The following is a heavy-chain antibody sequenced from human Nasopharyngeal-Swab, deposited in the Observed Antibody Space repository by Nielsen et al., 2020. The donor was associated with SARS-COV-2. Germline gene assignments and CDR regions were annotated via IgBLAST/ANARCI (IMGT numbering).Heavy chain of an antibody. D-gene: IGHD6-13*01. CDR1: GFTFSSYG. CDR2: IWYDGSNK. Sequence: GGSLRLSCAASGFTFSSYGMHWVRQAPGKGLEWVAVIWYDGSNKYYADSAKGRFTISRDNSKNTLYLQMNSLRAEDTAVYYCARSDLYSSSWYAPFDYWGQGTLVTVSS. V-gene: IGHV3-33*01. J-gene: IGHJ4*02. CDR3: ARSDLYSSSWYAPFDY.